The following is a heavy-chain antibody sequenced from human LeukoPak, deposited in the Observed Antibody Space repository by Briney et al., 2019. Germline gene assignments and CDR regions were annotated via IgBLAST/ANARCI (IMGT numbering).Heavy chain of an antibody. J-gene: IGHJ4*02. CDR2: ISFDGSYK. CDR1: GFTLSNYG. CDR3: AKDAYSSSWYFDY. V-gene: IGHV3-33*05. D-gene: IGHD6-13*01. Sequence: GGSLRLSCAASGFTLSNYGMHWVRQAPGKGLEWVAVISFDGSYKYYADSVKGRFTISRDNSKNTLYLQMNSLRAEDTAVYYCAKDAYSSSWYFDYWGQGTLVTVSS.